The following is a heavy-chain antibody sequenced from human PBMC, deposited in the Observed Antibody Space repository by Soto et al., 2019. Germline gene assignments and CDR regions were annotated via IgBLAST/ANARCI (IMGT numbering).Heavy chain of an antibody. CDR3: ARGGKTHGWDWVCEY. CDR1: GGSITDYY. V-gene: IGHV4-59*01. D-gene: IGHD6-19*01. CDR2: IYYNGRP. J-gene: IGHJ4*02. Sequence: QVQLQESGPGLVKPSETLSLSCTVSGGSITDYYWNWIRQPPGKGLEWIGYIYYNGRPDDNPSLRRRVNVSIDTSENHFSLILHSVTAADTAMYFCARGGKTHGWDWVCEYWGQGTLVTVSS.